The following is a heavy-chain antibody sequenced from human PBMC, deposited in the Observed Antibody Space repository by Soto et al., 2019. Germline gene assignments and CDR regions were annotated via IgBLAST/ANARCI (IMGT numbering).Heavy chain of an antibody. Sequence: QVQLVQSGAEVKKPGSSVKVSCKASGGTFSSYAISWVRQAPGQGLEWMGGIIPIFGTANYAQKFQGRATITPDESPSTAYMELSSLRSEDTAVYYCARGYYGSGSYYYYYYGMDVWGQGTTVTVSS. V-gene: IGHV1-69*05. CDR2: IIPIFGTA. D-gene: IGHD3-10*01. J-gene: IGHJ6*02. CDR1: GGTFSSYA. CDR3: ARGYYGSGSYYYYYYGMDV.